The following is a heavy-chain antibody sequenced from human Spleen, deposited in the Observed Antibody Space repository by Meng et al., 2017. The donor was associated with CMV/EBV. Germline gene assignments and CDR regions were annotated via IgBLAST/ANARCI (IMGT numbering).Heavy chain of an antibody. D-gene: IGHD2-2*01. CDR1: GFTVSSNY. CDR2: INTDGRST. V-gene: IGHV3-74*01. CDR3: VRGEICSATSCPYYYGMDV. Sequence: GGSLRLSCAASGFTVSSNYMSWVRQAPGKGLVWVSRINTDGRSTRYADSVKGRVTVSRDNAKNTLYLQMNSLSADDTAVYYCVRGEICSATSCPYYYGMDVWGQGTTVTVSS. J-gene: IGHJ6*02.